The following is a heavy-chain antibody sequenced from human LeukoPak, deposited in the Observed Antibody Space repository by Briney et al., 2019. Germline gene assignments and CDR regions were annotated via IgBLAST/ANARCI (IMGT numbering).Heavy chain of an antibody. CDR3: AKGSSGYFADL. CDR1: GFIFNNYG. V-gene: IGHV3-23*01. D-gene: IGHD3-22*01. CDR2: ISNDGGGT. Sequence: GGSLRLSCAASGFIFNNYGLIWVRQAPGKGLEWVSAISNDGGGTNYADFVRGRFTISRDNSKNTLFLQTNSLRAEDTALYYCAKGSSGYFADLWGQGTLVTVSS. J-gene: IGHJ5*02.